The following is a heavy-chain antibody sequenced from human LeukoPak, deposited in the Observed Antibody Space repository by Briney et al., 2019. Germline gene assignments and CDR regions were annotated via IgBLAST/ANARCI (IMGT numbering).Heavy chain of an antibody. Sequence: GRSLRLSCAASGFTFDDYAMHWVRQAPGKGLEWVSGISWNSGSIGYADSVKGRFTICRDYVKSSLYMQMNSLRAEDLALYYCAKDFYDFWSGKGSWFDPWGQGTLVTVSS. CDR3: AKDFYDFWSGKGSWFDP. J-gene: IGHJ5*02. V-gene: IGHV3-9*03. CDR2: ISWNSGSI. CDR1: GFTFDDYA. D-gene: IGHD3-3*01.